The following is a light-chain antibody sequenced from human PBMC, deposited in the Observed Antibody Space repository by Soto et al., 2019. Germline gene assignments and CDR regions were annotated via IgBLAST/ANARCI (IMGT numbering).Light chain of an antibody. CDR2: GAS. J-gene: IGKJ1*01. V-gene: IGKV3-20*01. CDR3: QQYGSSPWT. Sequence: EIVMTQSPVTLSLSPGDRATLSCRASQSVASNLAWFQQKPGQAPRLLIYGASSRATGIPDRFSGSGSGTDFTLAISRLEPEDFAVYYCQQYGSSPWTFGQGTKVEIQ. CDR1: QSVASN.